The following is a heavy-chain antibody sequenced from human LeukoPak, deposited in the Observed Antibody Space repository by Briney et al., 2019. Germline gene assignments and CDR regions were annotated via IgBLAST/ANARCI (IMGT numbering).Heavy chain of an antibody. CDR3: ARLKDIGVLPGTPYFDY. D-gene: IGHD2-2*01. J-gene: IGHJ4*02. CDR2: IYYSGST. V-gene: IGHV4-34*01. CDR1: GGSFSGYY. Sequence: SETLSLTCAVYGGSFSGYYWGWVRQPPGKGLEWIGNIYYSGSTYYNPSLKSRVTISVDTSKNQFSLKLSSVTAADTAVYYCARLKDIGVLPGTPYFDYWGQGTLVTVSS.